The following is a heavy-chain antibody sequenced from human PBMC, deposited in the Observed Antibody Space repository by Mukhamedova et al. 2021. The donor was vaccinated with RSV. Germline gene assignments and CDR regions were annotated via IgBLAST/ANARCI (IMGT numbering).Heavy chain of an antibody. CDR2: INAGNGNT. Sequence: INAGNGNTKYSQKFQGRVTITRDTSASTAYMELSSLRSEDTAVYYCAREGYSNYVAYYFDYWGQGTLVTVSS. V-gene: IGHV1-3*01. D-gene: IGHD4-11*01. CDR3: AREGYSNYVAYYFDY. J-gene: IGHJ4*02.